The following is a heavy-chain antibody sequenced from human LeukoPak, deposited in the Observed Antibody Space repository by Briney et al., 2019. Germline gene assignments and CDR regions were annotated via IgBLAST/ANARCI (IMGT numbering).Heavy chain of an antibody. CDR3: ARDQEWYYY. CDR2: IYSGGST. J-gene: IGHJ4*02. D-gene: IGHD2-8*01. CDR1: GFTFSSYS. Sequence: GGSLRLSCAASGFTFSSYSMNWVRQAPGKGLEWVSVIYSGGSTYYADSVKGRFTISRDNSKNTLYLQMNSLRAEDTAVYYCARDQEWYYYWGQGTLVTVSS. V-gene: IGHV3-66*01.